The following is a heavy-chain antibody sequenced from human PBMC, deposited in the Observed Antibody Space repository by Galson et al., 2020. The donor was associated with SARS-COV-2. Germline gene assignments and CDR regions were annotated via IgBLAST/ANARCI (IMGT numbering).Heavy chain of an antibody. CDR1: GFSLSTSGMC. CDR3: ARMVRYGGNSWVNYYFDY. Sequence: SGPTLVKPTQTLTLTCTFSGFSLSTSGMCVSWIRQPPGKALEWLARIDWDDDKYYNTSLKTRLTISKDTSKNQVVLTMTNMDPVDTATYYCARMVRYGGNSWVNYYFDYWGQGTLVTVSS. J-gene: IGHJ4*02. D-gene: IGHD2-21*02. CDR2: IDWDDDK. V-gene: IGHV2-70*11.